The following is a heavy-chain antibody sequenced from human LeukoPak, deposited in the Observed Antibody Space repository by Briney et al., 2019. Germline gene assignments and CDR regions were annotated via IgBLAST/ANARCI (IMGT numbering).Heavy chain of an antibody. CDR1: GGSISSSSYY. CDR2: IYYSGST. CDR3: ASTPTVVTGYFDY. J-gene: IGHJ4*02. V-gene: IGHV4-39*07. Sequence: SETLSLTCTVSGGSISSSSYYWGWIRQPPGKGLEWIGSIYYSGSTYYNPSLKSRVTISVDTSKNQFSLRLSSVTAADTAVYYCASTPTVVTGYFDYWGQGTLVTVSS. D-gene: IGHD4-23*01.